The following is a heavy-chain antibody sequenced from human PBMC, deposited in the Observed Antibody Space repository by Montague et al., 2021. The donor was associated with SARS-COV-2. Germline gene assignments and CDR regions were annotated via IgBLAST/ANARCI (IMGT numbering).Heavy chain of an antibody. V-gene: IGHV4-39*01. CDR2: IFYKGNT. D-gene: IGHD2-8*01. CDR3: TRVPNGRHDN. CDR1: GGSVSSDTHN. J-gene: IGHJ4*02. Sequence: SETLSLTCTVSGGSVSSDTHNWAWIRQPPGKGLEWIASIFYKGNTYYNPSLRSRFTISINTSKNQFFLRVASVTAADTAVYYCTRVPNGRHDNWDPGALVTVSS.